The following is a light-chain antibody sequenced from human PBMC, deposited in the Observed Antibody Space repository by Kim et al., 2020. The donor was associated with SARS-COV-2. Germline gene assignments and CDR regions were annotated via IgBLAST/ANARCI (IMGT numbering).Light chain of an antibody. J-gene: IGKJ1*01. CDR1: QSISSC. CDR2: DAS. CDR3: QQYNSYPWT. V-gene: IGKV1-5*01. Sequence: ASVGDRVTITCRASQSISSCLAWYQQKPGKAPKLLIYDASSLESGVPSRFSGSGSGTEFTLTINSLQPDDCATYYCQQYNSYPWTFGQGTKVDIK.